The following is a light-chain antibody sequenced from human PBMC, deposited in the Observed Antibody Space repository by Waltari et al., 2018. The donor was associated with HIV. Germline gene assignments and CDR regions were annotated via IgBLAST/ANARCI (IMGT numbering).Light chain of an antibody. Sequence: QSVLTQPPSASGSPGQRVTISSSGGSSNIGKNIVNWYQQLPGAAPKLLIYTNSQRPSGVPDRVSGSKSGTSASLAISGLQSEDEADYYCAPWDDSLNDLVFGGGTNLTVL. CDR1: SSNIGKNI. V-gene: IGLV1-44*01. CDR2: TNS. J-gene: IGLJ2*01. CDR3: APWDDSLNDLV.